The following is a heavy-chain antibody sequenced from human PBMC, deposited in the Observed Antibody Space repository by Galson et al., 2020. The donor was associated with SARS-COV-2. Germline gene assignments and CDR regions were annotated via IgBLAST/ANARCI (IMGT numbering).Heavy chain of an antibody. CDR3: ARGRYSSSWYGAKNWFDP. J-gene: IGHJ5*02. CDR1: GGSFSGYY. D-gene: IGHD6-13*01. Sequence: SETLSLTCAVYGGSFSGYYWSWIRQPPGKGLECIGEINHSGSTNYNPSLKSRVTISVDTSKNQFSLKLSSVTAADTAVYYCARGRYSSSWYGAKNWFDPWGQGTLVTVSS. V-gene: IGHV4-34*01. CDR2: INHSGST.